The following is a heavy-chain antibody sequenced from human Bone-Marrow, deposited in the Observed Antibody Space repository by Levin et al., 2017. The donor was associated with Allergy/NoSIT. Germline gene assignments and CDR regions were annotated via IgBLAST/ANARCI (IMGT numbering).Heavy chain of an antibody. CDR3: VKGFRWALAATPGAFHI. D-gene: IGHD2-15*01. CDR1: GFSFSDSA. J-gene: IGHJ3*02. Sequence: GGSLRLSCAASGFSFSDSAMSWVRQAPGKGLEWVTTISGGGDNKHYADSVKGRFSSSRDNSKNSVYVQMNSLRAEDTAVYYCVKGFRWALAATPGAFHIWGQGTMVTVSS. CDR2: ISGGGDNK. V-gene: IGHV3-23*01.